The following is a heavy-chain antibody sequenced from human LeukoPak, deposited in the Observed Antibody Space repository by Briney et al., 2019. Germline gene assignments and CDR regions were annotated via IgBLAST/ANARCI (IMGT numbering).Heavy chain of an antibody. CDR3: AKDLHYNDGRWEFDP. CDR2: MVGSGDT. CDR1: GFTFSTYA. J-gene: IGHJ5*02. D-gene: IGHD5-24*01. Sequence: GGSLRLSCAASGFTFSTYAMTWVRQAPGKGLEWVSGMVGSGDTYYADSVKGRFTISRDNYKNTVYLQMNSLRVEDTAIYYCAKDLHYNDGRWEFDPWGQGTLVTVSS. V-gene: IGHV3-23*01.